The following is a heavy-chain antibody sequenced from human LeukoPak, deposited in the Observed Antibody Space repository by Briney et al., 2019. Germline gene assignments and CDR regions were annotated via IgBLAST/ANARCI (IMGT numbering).Heavy chain of an antibody. V-gene: IGHV3-66*02. CDR1: VITLNTND. D-gene: IGHD4-23*01. CDR2: MYPWGSA. Sequence: PGGSLSLSCAASVITLNTNDMNWVRQAPGKGLEWVSIMYPWGSAFYTDSVKGRFTVTRDESKNVMFLQMNTLRPDDTAMYYCVRQGGGDNCRWGQGALVTVSS. CDR3: VRQGGGDNCR. J-gene: IGHJ4*01.